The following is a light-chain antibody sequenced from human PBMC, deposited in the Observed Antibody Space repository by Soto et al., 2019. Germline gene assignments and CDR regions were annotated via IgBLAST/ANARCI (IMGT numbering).Light chain of an antibody. J-gene: IGLJ2*01. CDR3: QSYDSSLSGSVV. V-gene: IGLV1-40*01. CDR1: SSNIGAGYD. CDR2: GNS. Sequence: QSVLTQPPSVSGAPGQRVTISCTGSSSNIGAGYDVHWYQQLPGTAPKLLIYGNSNRPSGVPDRFSGSKSGTSASLAITGLQAEDEADYYCQSYDSSLSGSVVFGGGTTVTVL.